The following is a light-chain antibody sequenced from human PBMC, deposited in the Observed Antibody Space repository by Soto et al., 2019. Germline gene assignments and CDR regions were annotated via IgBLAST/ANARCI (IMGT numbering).Light chain of an antibody. CDR2: AAS. CDR1: QSISSY. V-gene: IGKV1-39*01. CDR3: QQSYSTLLLT. J-gene: IGKJ4*01. Sequence: DIQMTQSASSLSASVGDRVTITCRASQSISSYLNWYQQKPGKAPKLLIYAASSLQSGVPSRFSGSGSGTDFTLTISSLQPDDFATYYCQQSYSTLLLTFGGGTKVEIK.